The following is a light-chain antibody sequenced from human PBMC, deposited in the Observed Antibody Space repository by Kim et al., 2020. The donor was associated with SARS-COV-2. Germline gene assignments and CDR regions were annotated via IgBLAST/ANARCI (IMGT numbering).Light chain of an antibody. V-gene: IGKV1-27*01. CDR1: QGISNY. CDR2: AAS. Sequence: AYVGDRVTSPCRASQGISNYLAWYQQKPGKVPKVLIYAASTLQSGVPSRFSGSGSGTDFTLTISSLQPEDVATYYCQKYNSAPRTFGQGTKVDIK. J-gene: IGKJ1*01. CDR3: QKYNSAPRT.